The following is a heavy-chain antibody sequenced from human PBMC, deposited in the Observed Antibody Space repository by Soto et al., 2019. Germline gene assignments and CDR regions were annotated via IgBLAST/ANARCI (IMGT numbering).Heavy chain of an antibody. CDR2: IRSEANGGTT. D-gene: IGHD3-22*01. CDR1: GFTFGSYA. Sequence: GGSLRLSCTGSGFTFGSYALSWVRQAPGKGLEWVGVIRSEANGGTTDYAASVKGRITISRDDSKSIAYMEINSLQTEDTAVYYCTRYYYESSGYYVYWGQGA. V-gene: IGHV3-49*04. CDR3: TRYYYESSGYYVY. J-gene: IGHJ4*02.